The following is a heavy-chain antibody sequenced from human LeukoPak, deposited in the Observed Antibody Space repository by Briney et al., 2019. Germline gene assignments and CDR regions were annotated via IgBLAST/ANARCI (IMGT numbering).Heavy chain of an antibody. CDR2: IRSKAYGGTT. V-gene: IGHV3-49*03. CDR3: NRVTGDYYGSDEIYYFDY. CDR1: GFTFGDYA. J-gene: IGHJ4*02. D-gene: IGHD3-10*01. Sequence: GGSLRLSCTASGFTFGDYAMSWFRQAPGKGLEWVGFIRSKAYGGTTEYAASVKGRFTISRDDSKSIAYLQMISLKTEDTDVYYCNRVTGDYYGSDEIYYFDYWGQGTLVTVSS.